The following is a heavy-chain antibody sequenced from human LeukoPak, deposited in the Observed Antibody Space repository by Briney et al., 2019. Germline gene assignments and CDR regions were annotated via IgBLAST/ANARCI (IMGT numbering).Heavy chain of an antibody. J-gene: IGHJ6*02. D-gene: IGHD1-26*01. CDR2: TYYSGST. V-gene: IGHV4-59*08. CDR1: GGSISSYY. Sequence: SETLSLTCTVSGGSISSYYWSWIRQPPGKGLEWIGYTYYSGSTNYNPSLKSRVTMSVDTSKNQFSLKLSSVAAADTAVYYCARLGTEEVGYGLDVWGQGTTVNVSS. CDR3: ARLGTEEVGYGLDV.